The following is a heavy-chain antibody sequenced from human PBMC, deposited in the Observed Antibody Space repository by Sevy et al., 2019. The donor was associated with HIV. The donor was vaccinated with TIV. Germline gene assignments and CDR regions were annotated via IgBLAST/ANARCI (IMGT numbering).Heavy chain of an antibody. CDR1: GVTFNNYA. D-gene: IGHD1-26*01. Sequence: GGSLRLSCAASGVTFNNYAMSWVRQAPGKGLEWVAVISGSGGSTNYAHAAKGRFTISRDNSKNTLYLQMNSLRAEDTAVYYCAKRVGATGGVFDYWGQGTLVTVSS. CDR2: ISGSGGST. J-gene: IGHJ4*02. V-gene: IGHV3-23*01. CDR3: AKRVGATGGVFDY.